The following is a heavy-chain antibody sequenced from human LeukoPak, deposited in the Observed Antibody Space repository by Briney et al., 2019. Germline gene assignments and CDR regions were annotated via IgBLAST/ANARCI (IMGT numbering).Heavy chain of an antibody. CDR1: GYTLTELS. D-gene: IGHD4-17*01. CDR3: ATAGTYGDYVPLGLRY. J-gene: IGHJ4*02. CDR2: FDPEDGET. Sequence: GASVKVSCKVSGYTLTELSMHWVRQAPGKGLEWMGGFDPEDGETIYAQKFQGRVTMTEDTSTDTAYMELSSLRSEDTAVYYCATAGTYGDYVPLGLRYWGQGTLVTVSS. V-gene: IGHV1-24*01.